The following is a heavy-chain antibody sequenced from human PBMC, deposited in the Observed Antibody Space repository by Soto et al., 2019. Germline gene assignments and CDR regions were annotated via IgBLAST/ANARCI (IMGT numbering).Heavy chain of an antibody. Sequence: GGSLRLSCAASGFIFSNNWMHWVRQAPGKGLVWVSRINTDGSTTTYADSVKGRFTISRDNAKNTLYLQMNSLRAEDTAVYYCARDLFGCRDFWGLGTLVTVSS. CDR3: ARDLFGCRDF. CDR1: GFIFSNNW. V-gene: IGHV3-74*01. D-gene: IGHD3-16*01. J-gene: IGHJ4*02. CDR2: INTDGSTT.